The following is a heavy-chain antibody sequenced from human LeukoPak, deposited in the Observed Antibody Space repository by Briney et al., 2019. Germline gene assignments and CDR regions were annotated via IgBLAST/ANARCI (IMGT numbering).Heavy chain of an antibody. CDR3: AKVKTLYGLDAFDV. CDR2: IRYDGSNK. D-gene: IGHD3-10*01. CDR1: GFTFSSYG. V-gene: IGHV3-30*02. Sequence: GGSLRLSCAASGFTFSSYGMHWVRQAPGKGLEWVAFIRYDGSNKYYADSVKGRFTVSRDNSKNTLYLQMNSLRAEDTAVYYCAKVKTLYGLDAFDVWGQGTMVTVSS. J-gene: IGHJ3*01.